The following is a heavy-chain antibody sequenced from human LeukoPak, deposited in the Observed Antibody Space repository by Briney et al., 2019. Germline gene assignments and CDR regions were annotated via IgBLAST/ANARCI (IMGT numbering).Heavy chain of an antibody. CDR3: ARDRGFRQDY. CDR1: GFTFSSYS. J-gene: IGHJ4*02. Sequence: GGSLRLSCAASGFTFSSYSMNWVRQAPGKGLAWVSRINSDGSSTIYADSVKGRFTISRDNAKNTLYLQMNSLRADDTAVYYCARDRGFRQDYWGQGTLVTVSS. CDR2: INSDGSST. V-gene: IGHV3-74*01.